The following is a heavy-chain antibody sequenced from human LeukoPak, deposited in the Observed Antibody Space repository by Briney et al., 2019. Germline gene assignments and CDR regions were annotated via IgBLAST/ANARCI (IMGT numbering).Heavy chain of an antibody. Sequence: MAGRSLRLSCAASGFTFSSYSMNWVRQAPGKGLEWVSSISSSSSYIYYADSVKGRFTISRDNAKNSLYLQMNSLRAEDTAVYYCARNYGDYYYYGMDVWGQGTTVTVSS. V-gene: IGHV3-21*01. CDR1: GFTFSSYS. D-gene: IGHD4-17*01. CDR3: ARNYGDYYYYGMDV. CDR2: ISSSSSYI. J-gene: IGHJ6*02.